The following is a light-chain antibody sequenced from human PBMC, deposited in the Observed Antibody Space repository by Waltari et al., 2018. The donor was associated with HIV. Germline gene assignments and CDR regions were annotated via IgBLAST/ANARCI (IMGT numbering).Light chain of an antibody. Sequence: QSVLTQPPSVSGAPGQRVPISCTGSSSNIGAGYDGHWYQQLPGTAPKLLIYDNINRPSGVPDRFSGSKSGTSASLAITGLQAEDEADYYCQSYDSSLRVFGGGTKLTVL. CDR2: DNI. J-gene: IGLJ3*02. CDR1: SSNIGAGYD. V-gene: IGLV1-40*01. CDR3: QSYDSSLRV.